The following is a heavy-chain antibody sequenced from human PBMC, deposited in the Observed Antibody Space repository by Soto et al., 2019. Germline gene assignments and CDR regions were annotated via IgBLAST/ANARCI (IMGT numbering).Heavy chain of an antibody. Sequence: KPSETLSLTCSVSGGSISSGYYYWSWIRQPPGKGLEWIGNINHSGSTNYNPSLKSRVTISVDTSKNQFSLNLSSVTAADTAVYYCAGGRGRQQLVMSYYYGMDVWGQGTTVTVSS. CDR3: AGGRGRQQLVMSYYYGMDV. V-gene: IGHV4-39*07. CDR2: INHSGST. J-gene: IGHJ6*02. D-gene: IGHD6-13*01. CDR1: GGSISSGYYY.